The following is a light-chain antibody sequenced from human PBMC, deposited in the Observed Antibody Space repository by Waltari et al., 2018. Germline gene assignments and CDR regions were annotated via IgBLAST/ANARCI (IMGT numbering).Light chain of an antibody. CDR1: QSVSNY. Sequence: ELVLTLYPGTLSLSPGERATLSCRASQSVSNYLAWYQQKPGQAPRLLIYDASTRATGIPDRFSGSGWGTDFSLTISRLEPEDFAVYYCQKYGTLPATFGQGTKVQMK. CDR2: DAS. CDR3: QKYGTLPAT. V-gene: IGKV3-20*01. J-gene: IGKJ1*01.